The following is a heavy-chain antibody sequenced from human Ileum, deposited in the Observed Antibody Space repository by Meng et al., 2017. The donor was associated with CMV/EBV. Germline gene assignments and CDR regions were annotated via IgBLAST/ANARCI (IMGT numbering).Heavy chain of an antibody. CDR1: GFNFKVYY. J-gene: IGHJ4*02. V-gene: IGHV3-11*04. CDR2: ITDTGSLI. D-gene: IGHD3-16*02. Sequence: GESLKISCAASGFNFKVYYMGWIRQAPGKGLEWISYITDTGSLIYYADSIRGRFTISRDNAKNALYLQMNSLRAEDAAVYYCVASSVIAPFYWGQGTLVTVSS. CDR3: VASSVIAPFY.